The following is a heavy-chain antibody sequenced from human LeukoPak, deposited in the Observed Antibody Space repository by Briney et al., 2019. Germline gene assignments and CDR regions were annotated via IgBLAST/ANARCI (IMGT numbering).Heavy chain of an antibody. CDR2: INHSGRT. CDR3: ARGTEDSGYAPPVSLDF. V-gene: IGHV4-34*01. CDR1: GGSFSGYF. Sequence: SETLSLTCAVCGGSFSGYFWSWIRQPPGKGLEWIGEINHSGRTNHNPSLKSRVTISVDTSKNQFSLNLSSVTAADTAVYYCARGTEDSGYAPPVSLDFWGQGTLVTVSS. J-gene: IGHJ4*02. D-gene: IGHD5-12*01.